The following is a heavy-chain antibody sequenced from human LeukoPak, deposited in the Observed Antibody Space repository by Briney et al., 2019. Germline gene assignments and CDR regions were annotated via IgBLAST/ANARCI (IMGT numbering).Heavy chain of an antibody. CDR3: AREAYCSSTSCYFVLSELNYYYGMDV. Sequence: PGGSLRLSCAASGFIFSDHYMDWVRQAPGKGLEWVARSRNKANSYSTVYAASVQGRFTISRDESKNSLYLQMNSLRAEDTAVYYCAREAYCSSTSCYFVLSELNYYYGMDVWGQGTTVTVSS. V-gene: IGHV3-72*01. J-gene: IGHJ6*02. CDR1: GFIFSDHY. D-gene: IGHD2-2*01. CDR2: SRNKANSYST.